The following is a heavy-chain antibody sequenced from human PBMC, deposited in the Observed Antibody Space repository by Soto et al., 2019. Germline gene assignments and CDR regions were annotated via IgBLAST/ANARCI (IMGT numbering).Heavy chain of an antibody. CDR1: GGTFGNSG. CDR2: IIPIFTTP. J-gene: IGHJ6*02. V-gene: IGHV1-69*12. D-gene: IGHD3-3*02. CDR3: ARDKDPQQLGGNYYYGIDV. Sequence: QVQRVQSGAEVKKPGSSVTVSCKASGGTFGNSGISWVRQAPGQGLEWMGGIIPIFTTPDYAQKFQGRVTITADESTTTAYMELTSLRSEDTAVYYCARDKDPQQLGGNYYYGIDVWGQGTTVPVSS.